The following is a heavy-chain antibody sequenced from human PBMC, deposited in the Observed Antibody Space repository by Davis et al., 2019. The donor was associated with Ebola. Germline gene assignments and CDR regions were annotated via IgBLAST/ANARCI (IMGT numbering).Heavy chain of an antibody. CDR2: INHSGIT. Sequence: SETLSLTCAVYGGSFSGYYWSWIRQPPGKGLEWIGEINHSGITNYNPSLKSRVTISVDTSKNQFSLKLSSVTAADTAVYYCARGRYDFWSRYGMDVWGHGTTVTVSS. V-gene: IGHV4-34*01. D-gene: IGHD3-3*01. CDR3: ARGRYDFWSRYGMDV. CDR1: GGSFSGYY. J-gene: IGHJ6*02.